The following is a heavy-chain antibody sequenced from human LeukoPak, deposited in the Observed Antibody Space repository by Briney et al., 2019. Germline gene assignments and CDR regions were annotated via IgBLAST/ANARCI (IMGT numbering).Heavy chain of an antibody. CDR1: GGSFSGYY. CDR3: ARAPIYGDYVLDY. CDR2: INHSGST. V-gene: IGHV4-34*01. D-gene: IGHD4-17*01. Sequence: SETLSLTCAVYGGSFSGYYWGWIRQPPGKGLEWIGEINHSGSTNYNPSLKSRVTISVDTSKNQFSLKLSSVTAADTAVYYCARAPIYGDYVLDYWGQGTLVTVSS. J-gene: IGHJ4*02.